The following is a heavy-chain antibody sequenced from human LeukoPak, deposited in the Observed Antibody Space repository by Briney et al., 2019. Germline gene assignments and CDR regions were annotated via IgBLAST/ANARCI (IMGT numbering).Heavy chain of an antibody. Sequence: PGESLRLSCAASGFTFSSYSMNWVRQAPGKGLEWISYISSASNTIYYADSVKGRFTISRDNAKNSVYLQMNSLRAEDTAMYYCARDGRFGDYNWFDPWGQGTLVTVSS. D-gene: IGHD3-10*01. V-gene: IGHV3-48*01. J-gene: IGHJ5*02. CDR2: ISSASNTI. CDR1: GFTFSSYS. CDR3: ARDGRFGDYNWFDP.